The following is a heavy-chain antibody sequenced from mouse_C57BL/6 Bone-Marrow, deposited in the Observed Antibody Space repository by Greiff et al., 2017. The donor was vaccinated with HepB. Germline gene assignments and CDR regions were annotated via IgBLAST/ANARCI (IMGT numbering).Heavy chain of an antibody. D-gene: IGHD2-3*01. CDR3: ARGLYDGYLPYAMDY. J-gene: IGHJ4*01. CDR1: GFSLTSYG. CDR2: IWSGGST. Sequence: VKLQESGPGLVQPSQSLSITCTVSGFSLTSYGVHWVRQSPGKGLEWLGVIWSGGSTDYNAAFISRLSISKDNSKSQVFFKMNSLQADDTAIYYCARGLYDGYLPYAMDYWGQGTSVTVSS. V-gene: IGHV2-2*01.